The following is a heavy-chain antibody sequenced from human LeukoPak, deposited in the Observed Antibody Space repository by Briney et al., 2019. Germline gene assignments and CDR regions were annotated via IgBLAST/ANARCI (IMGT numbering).Heavy chain of an antibody. CDR3: ARLGQEWLVGGAFDY. V-gene: IGHV4-30-2*04. CDR2: RSGNT. D-gene: IGHD6-19*01. Sequence: RSGNTYYHPSLTSRVTISADMSKNELSLKLNSVTVADTAIYYCARLGQEWLVGGAFDYWGQGALATVSS. J-gene: IGHJ4*02.